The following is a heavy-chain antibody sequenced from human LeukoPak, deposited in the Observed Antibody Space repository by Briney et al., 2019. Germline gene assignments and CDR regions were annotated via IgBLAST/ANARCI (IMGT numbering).Heavy chain of an antibody. Sequence: ASVKVSCKASGYTFTSYAMNWVRQAPGQGLEWMGWINTNTGNPTYAQGFTGRFVFSLDTSVSTAYLQISSLKAEDTAVYYCARDACTNGVCLFDYWDQGTLVTVSS. CDR3: ARDACTNGVCLFDY. J-gene: IGHJ4*02. V-gene: IGHV7-4-1*02. CDR2: INTNTGNP. CDR1: GYTFTSYA. D-gene: IGHD2-8*01.